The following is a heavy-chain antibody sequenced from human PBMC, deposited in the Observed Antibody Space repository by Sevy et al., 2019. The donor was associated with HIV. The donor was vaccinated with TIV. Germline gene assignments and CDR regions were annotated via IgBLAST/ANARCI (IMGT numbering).Heavy chain of an antibody. V-gene: IGHV3-74*01. Sequence: GGSLILSCVASGFIFSTDWMHWVRQAPGKGLVWVSRIDTDGSDTSYADSVKGRFTISRDNAKNTLYLQMNSLRAEDTAVYYCVRDRPGPKHYMDVWGKGTTVTVSS. CDR1: GFIFSTDW. CDR2: IDTDGSDT. CDR3: VRDRPGPKHYMDV. J-gene: IGHJ6*03.